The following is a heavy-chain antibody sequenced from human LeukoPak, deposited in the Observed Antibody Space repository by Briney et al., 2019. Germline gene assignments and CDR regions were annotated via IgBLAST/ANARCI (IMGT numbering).Heavy chain of an antibody. J-gene: IGHJ4*02. D-gene: IGHD3-22*01. CDR3: ARQSAYYYDSSGYGY. V-gene: IGHV4-39*01. Sequence: PSETLSLSCTVSGGSISSSSYYRGWIRQPPGKGLEWIGGIYYSGSTYYNPTLKSRVTISVDTSKNQFSLKLSSVTAADTAVYYCARQSAYYYDSSGYGYWGQGTLVTVSS. CDR2: IYYSGST. CDR1: GGSISSSSYY.